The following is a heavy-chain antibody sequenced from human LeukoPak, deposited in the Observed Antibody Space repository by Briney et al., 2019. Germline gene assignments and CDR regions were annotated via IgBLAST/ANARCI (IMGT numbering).Heavy chain of an antibody. D-gene: IGHD6-13*01. CDR2: IYYSGST. V-gene: IGHV4-39*01. Sequence: SETLSLTCTVSGGSISSSSYYWDWIRQPPGKGLEWIGSIYYSGSTYYNPSLKSRVTISVDTSKNQFSLKLSSVTAADTAVYYCARRGYSSSWPTFDYWGQGTLVTVSS. CDR1: GGSISSSSYY. J-gene: IGHJ4*02. CDR3: ARRGYSSSWPTFDY.